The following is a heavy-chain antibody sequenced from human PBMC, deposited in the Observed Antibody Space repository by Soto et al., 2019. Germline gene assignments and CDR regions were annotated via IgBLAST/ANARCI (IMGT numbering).Heavy chain of an antibody. CDR3: ARPGVGMVTDSAVFDY. Sequence: SETLSLTCTVSDGSISSSSYYWGWIRQPPGKGLEWIGSIYYSGSTYYNPSLKSRVTISVDTSKNQFSLKLSSVTAADTAVYYCARPGVGMVTDSAVFDYWGQGSLVTVSS. CDR1: DGSISSSSYY. CDR2: IYYSGST. J-gene: IGHJ4*02. D-gene: IGHD7-27*01. V-gene: IGHV4-39*01.